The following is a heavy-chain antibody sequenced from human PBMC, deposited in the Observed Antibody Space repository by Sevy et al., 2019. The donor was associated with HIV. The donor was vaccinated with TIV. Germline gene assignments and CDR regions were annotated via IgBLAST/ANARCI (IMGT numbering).Heavy chain of an antibody. J-gene: IGHJ1*01. CDR1: GYTFTGYY. D-gene: IGHD3-22*01. V-gene: IGHV1-2*02. Sequence: VSVKVSCKASGYTFTGYYMHWVRQAPGQGLEWMGWINPNSGGTNYAQKFQGRVTMTRDTSISTAYMELSRLRSDDTAVYYCATDYYDSSGYHFQHWGQGTLVTVSS. CDR3: ATDYYDSSGYHFQH. CDR2: INPNSGGT.